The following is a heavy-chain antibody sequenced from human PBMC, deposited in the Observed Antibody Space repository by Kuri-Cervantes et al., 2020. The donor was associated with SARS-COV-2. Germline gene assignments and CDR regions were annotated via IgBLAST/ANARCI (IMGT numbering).Heavy chain of an antibody. D-gene: IGHD1-20*01. CDR1: GYTFTSYY. CDR3: ARATLDITGTAPNDY. CDR2: INPSGGST. V-gene: IGHV1-46*01. Sequence: ASVKVSCKASGYTFTSYYMHWVRQAPGQGLEWMGIINPSGGSTSYAQKFQGRVTMTRDTSTSTVYMELSSLRSEDTAVYYCARATLDITGTAPNDYWGQGTLVTVSS. J-gene: IGHJ4*02.